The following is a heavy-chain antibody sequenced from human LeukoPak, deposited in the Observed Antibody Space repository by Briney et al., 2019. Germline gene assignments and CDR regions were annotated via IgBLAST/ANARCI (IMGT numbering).Heavy chain of an antibody. J-gene: IGHJ4*02. V-gene: IGHV3-23*01. D-gene: IGHD3-9*01. Sequence: GGSLRLSCAASGFTFSSYAMSWVRQAPGKGLEWVSVISGSGGTTYYADSVKGRFTISRDNAKNSLYLQMNSLRAEDTGVYYCAKWEYDILTGYYWFDYWGQGTLVTVSS. CDR1: GFTFSSYA. CDR3: AKWEYDILTGYYWFDY. CDR2: ISGSGGTT.